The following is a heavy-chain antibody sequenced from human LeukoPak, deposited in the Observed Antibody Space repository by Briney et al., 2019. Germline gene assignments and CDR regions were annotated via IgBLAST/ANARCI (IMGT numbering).Heavy chain of an antibody. J-gene: IGHJ4*02. V-gene: IGHV1-2*02. D-gene: IGHD4-17*01. CDR1: GYTFTGYY. Sequence: GASVNVSCKASGYTFTGYYMHWVRQAPGQGLEWMGWINPNSGVTDYAQKFQGRVTMTRDTSISTAYMEVSSLRSDDTAVYYCARDFGRAYGDKFAYWGQGTLVTVSS. CDR3: ARDFGRAYGDKFAY. CDR2: INPNSGVT.